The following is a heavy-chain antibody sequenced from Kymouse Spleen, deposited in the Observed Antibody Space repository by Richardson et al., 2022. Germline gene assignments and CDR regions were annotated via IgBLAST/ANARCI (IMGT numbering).Heavy chain of an antibody. CDR3: ARDGITMVRGVMGYYYYGMDV. V-gene: IGHV4-31*03. CDR2: IYYSGST. J-gene: IGHJ6*02. Sequence: QVQLQESGPGLVKPSQTLSLTCTVSGGSISSGGYYWSWIRQHPGKGLEWIGYIYYSGSTYYNPSLKSRVTISVDTSKNQFSLKLSSVTAADTAVYYCARDGITMVRGVMGYYYYGMDVWGQGTTVTVSS. CDR1: GGSISSGGYY. D-gene: IGHD3-10*01.